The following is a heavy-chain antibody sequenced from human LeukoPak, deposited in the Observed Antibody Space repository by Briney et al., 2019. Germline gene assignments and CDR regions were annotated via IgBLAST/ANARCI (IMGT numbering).Heavy chain of an antibody. CDR3: ARGGVDHYGSGTYYLMYYFDH. Sequence: GGSLRLSCAASGFTFNTYGMSWVRQAPGKGLEWVSGISGSGGATYYADSVKGRFTVSRDDPHNTLYLRMNSVRAEDTAVYFCARGGVDHYGSGTYYLMYYFDHWGQGALVTVSS. J-gene: IGHJ4*02. CDR2: ISGSGGAT. CDR1: GFTFNTYG. D-gene: IGHD3-10*01. V-gene: IGHV3-23*01.